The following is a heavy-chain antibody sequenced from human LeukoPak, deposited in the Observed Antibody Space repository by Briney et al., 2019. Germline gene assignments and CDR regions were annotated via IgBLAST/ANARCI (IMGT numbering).Heavy chain of an antibody. CDR2: INHSGST. V-gene: IGHV4-34*01. D-gene: IGHD3-3*01. CDR1: GGSFSGYY. Sequence: PSETLSLTCAVYGGSFSGYYWSWIRQPPGRGLEWIGEINHSGSTNYNPSLKSRVTISVDTSKNQFPLKLSSVTAADTAVYYCARVRRRTFDYWGQGTLVTVSS. J-gene: IGHJ4*02. CDR3: ARVRRRTFDY.